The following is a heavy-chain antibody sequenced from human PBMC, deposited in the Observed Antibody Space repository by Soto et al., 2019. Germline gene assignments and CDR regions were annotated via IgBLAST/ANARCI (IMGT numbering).Heavy chain of an antibody. J-gene: IGHJ4*02. Sequence: QLQLQESGPGLVKPSETLSLTCTVSGGSISSSSYYWGWIRQPPGKGLEWIGSIYYSGSTYYNPSLKSRVNISVDTSKNQFSLKLSAVTAADTAVYYCASIRFLEWLSDSDYWGQGTLVTVSS. V-gene: IGHV4-39*01. CDR1: GGSISSSSYY. D-gene: IGHD3-3*01. CDR3: ASIRFLEWLSDSDY. CDR2: IYYSGST.